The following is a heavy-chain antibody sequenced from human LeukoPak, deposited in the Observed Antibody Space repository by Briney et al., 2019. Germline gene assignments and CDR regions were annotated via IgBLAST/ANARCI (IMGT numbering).Heavy chain of an antibody. CDR3: AREVHYYGSGTYFFWFDP. D-gene: IGHD3-10*01. Sequence: SETLSLTCTVSGGSISSFYWSWIRQSPGKELEWIGYIYYSGNTKYNPSLKSRITMAVDTSKSQVSLKLTSVTAADTAIYYCAREVHYYGSGTYFFWFDPWGQGTLVTVSS. CDR1: GGSISSFY. CDR2: IYYSGNT. J-gene: IGHJ5*02. V-gene: IGHV4-59*01.